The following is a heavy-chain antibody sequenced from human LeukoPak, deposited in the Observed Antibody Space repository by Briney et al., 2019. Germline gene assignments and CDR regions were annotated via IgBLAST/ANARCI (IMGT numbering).Heavy chain of an antibody. Sequence: ASVKVSCKASGYTFTSYAIHWVRQAPGQRLEWMGWISAGNGNTKYSQNFQGRVTFISNTSATTAFMELSSLRSEDTAVYYCARDSAGTTGIYSYYFDYWGQGTLVTVSS. V-gene: IGHV1-3*01. CDR2: ISAGNGNT. CDR1: GYTFTSYA. CDR3: ARDSAGTTGIYSYYFDY. D-gene: IGHD4-11*01. J-gene: IGHJ4*02.